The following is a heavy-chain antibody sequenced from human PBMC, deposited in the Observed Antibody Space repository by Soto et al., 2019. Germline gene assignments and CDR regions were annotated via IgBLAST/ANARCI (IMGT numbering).Heavy chain of an antibody. J-gene: IGHJ4*02. V-gene: IGHV4-59*01. CDR2: IYYSGST. CDR3: ARSDGRY. CDR1: GGSIISYY. Sequence: LTCTVSGGSIISYYWSWIRQPPGKGLKWIGYIYYSGSTNYNPSLKSRVTISVDTSKNQFSLKLSSVTAADTAVYYCARSDGRYWGQGTLVTVS.